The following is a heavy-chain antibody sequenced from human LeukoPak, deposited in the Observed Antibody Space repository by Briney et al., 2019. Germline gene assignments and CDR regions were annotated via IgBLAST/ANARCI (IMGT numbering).Heavy chain of an antibody. Sequence: PGGALRLSCAASGFTFSSYAMSWVRQAPGKGGEWVSAICGSGVNTYYANSVKGRSTISRYNSTTTLSLHMNCLRAEDTAVYYCAKVHSSSPWSAASFDYWGQGTLVTVSS. J-gene: IGHJ4*02. CDR1: GFTFSSYA. D-gene: IGHD6-6*01. CDR2: ICGSGVNT. V-gene: IGHV3-23*01. CDR3: AKVHSSSPWSAASFDY.